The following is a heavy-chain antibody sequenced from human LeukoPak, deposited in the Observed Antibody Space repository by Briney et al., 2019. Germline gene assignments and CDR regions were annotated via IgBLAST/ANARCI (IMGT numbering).Heavy chain of an antibody. CDR3: ARDRFDYGEYEFDS. CDR1: GYSFKSSYH. V-gene: IGHV4-38-2*02. CDR2: IHHSGDT. J-gene: IGHJ5*01. Sequence: SETLSLTCTVSGYSFKSSYHWAWVRQPPGKGLEWVATIHHSGDTFYNPSLKSRVTISMDTSKNEFSLTLKSVTAADTAVYYCARDRFDYGEYEFDSWGQGALVTVSS. D-gene: IGHD4-17*01.